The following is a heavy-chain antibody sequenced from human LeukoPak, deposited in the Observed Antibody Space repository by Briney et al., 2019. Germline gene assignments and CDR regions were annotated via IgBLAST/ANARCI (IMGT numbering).Heavy chain of an antibody. V-gene: IGHV4-59*01. CDR3: AREWQQQEVFDS. D-gene: IGHD6-13*01. CDR2: IYYSGST. Sequence: PSETLSLTCTVSGGSISSYYWSWIRQPPGKGLEWIGYIYYSGSTNYNPSLKSRVTISVDTSKNQFSLKLSSVTAADTAVYYCAREWQQQEVFDSWGQGTMVTVSS. J-gene: IGHJ3*02. CDR1: GGSISSYY.